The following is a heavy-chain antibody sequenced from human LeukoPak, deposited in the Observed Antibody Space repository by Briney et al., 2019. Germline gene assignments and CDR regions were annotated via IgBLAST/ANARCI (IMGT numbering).Heavy chain of an antibody. D-gene: IGHD6-6*01. J-gene: IGHJ5*01. CDR3: ARLATPSTMAARGRSWFES. Sequence: SETLSLTCTVSGYSIRSGYYWCWIRQPPGKGLECIWRIYHSGRTYYNPSLKSRVTISVDTSKNQFSLKLSSVTAADTAVYYCARLATPSTMAARGRSWFESWGQGTLVTVSS. V-gene: IGHV4-38-2*02. CDR2: IYHSGRT. CDR1: GYSIRSGYY.